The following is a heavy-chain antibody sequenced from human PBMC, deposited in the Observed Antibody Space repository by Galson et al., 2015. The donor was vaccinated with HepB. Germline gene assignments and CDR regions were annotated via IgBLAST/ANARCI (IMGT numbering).Heavy chain of an antibody. D-gene: IGHD2-15*01. Sequence: ETLSLTCTVSGGSISSYYWSWIRQPPGKGLEWIGYIYYSGSTNYNPSLKSRVTISVDTSKNQFSLKLSSVTAADTAVYYCARQFSYSDAFDIWGQGTMVTVSS. CDR1: GGSISSYY. CDR2: IYYSGST. V-gene: IGHV4-59*01. J-gene: IGHJ3*02. CDR3: ARQFSYSDAFDI.